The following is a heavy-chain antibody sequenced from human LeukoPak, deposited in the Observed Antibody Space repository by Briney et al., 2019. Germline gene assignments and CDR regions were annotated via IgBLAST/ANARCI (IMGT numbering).Heavy chain of an antibody. CDR3: AKDIMRYSSSWWEFDP. J-gene: IGHJ5*02. CDR1: GFTFDEYA. V-gene: IGHV3-9*01. D-gene: IGHD6-13*01. CDR2: ISWNSINI. Sequence: GGSLRLSCAASGFTFDEYAMHWVRQVPGKGLEWVSGISWNSINIGYVDSVKGRFTISRDNAKNSLDLEMNSLRAEDTALYYCAKDIMRYSSSWWEFDPWGQGTRVTVSS.